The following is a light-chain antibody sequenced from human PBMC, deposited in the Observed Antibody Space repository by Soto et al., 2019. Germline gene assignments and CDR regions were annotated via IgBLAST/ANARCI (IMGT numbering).Light chain of an antibody. V-gene: IGLV2-11*01. CDR1: SSDVGAYDH. Sequence: QSALTQPRSVSGSPGQSVTISCTGTSSDVGAYDHVSWYQQHPGKAPKLMIQDVNQRPSGVPDRLSGSKSGNTASLTISGLQAEDEADYYYCSFAAMAGYDFGTGTKVTVL. CDR3: CSFAAMAGYD. CDR2: DVN. J-gene: IGLJ1*01.